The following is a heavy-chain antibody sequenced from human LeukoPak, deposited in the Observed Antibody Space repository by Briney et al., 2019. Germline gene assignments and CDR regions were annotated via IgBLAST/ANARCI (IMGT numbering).Heavy chain of an antibody. CDR1: GFTFSSYA. CDR3: AKGGWDDYFDY. J-gene: IGHJ4*02. V-gene: IGHV3-23*01. CDR2: ISGDDGST. Sequence: PGGSLRLSCAASGFTFSSYAMSWVRQAPGKGLEWVSVISGDDGSTYHADSVKGRFTISRDNSKNTVYLQMNSLRAEDTAVYYCAKGGWDDYFDYWGQGTLVTVSS. D-gene: IGHD1-26*01.